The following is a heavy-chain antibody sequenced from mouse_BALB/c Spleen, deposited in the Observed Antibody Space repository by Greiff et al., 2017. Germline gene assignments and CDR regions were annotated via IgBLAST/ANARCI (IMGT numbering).Heavy chain of an antibody. CDR2: INPSNGRT. V-gene: IGHV1S81*02. J-gene: IGHJ4*01. CDR3: ARRGYDYDGDAMDY. CDR1: GYTFTSYW. D-gene: IGHD2-4*01. Sequence: QVQLQQSGAELVKPGASVKLSCKASGYTFTSYWMHWVKQRPGQGLEWIGEINPSNGRTNYNEKFKSKATLTVDKSSSTAYMQLSSLTSEDSAVYYCARRGYDYDGDAMDYWGQGTSVTVSS.